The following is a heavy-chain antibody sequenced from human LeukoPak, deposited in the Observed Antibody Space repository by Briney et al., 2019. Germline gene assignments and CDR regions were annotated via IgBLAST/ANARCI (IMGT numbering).Heavy chain of an antibody. CDR2: ISGSGGST. V-gene: IGHV3-23*01. CDR3: AKDSRITIFGVVTHLKYNWFDP. D-gene: IGHD3-3*01. J-gene: IGHJ5*02. Sequence: GGSLRLSCAASGFTFSSYAMSWVRQAPGKGLGWVSAISGSGGSTYYADSVKGRFTISRDNSKNTLYLQMNSLRAEDTAVYYCAKDSRITIFGVVTHLKYNWFDPWGQGTLVTVSS. CDR1: GFTFSSYA.